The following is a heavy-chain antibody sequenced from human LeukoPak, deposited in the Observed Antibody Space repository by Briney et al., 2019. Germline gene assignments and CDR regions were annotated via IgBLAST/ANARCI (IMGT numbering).Heavy chain of an antibody. V-gene: IGHV3-48*01. CDR2: ISSSSSTI. CDR3: ARERAATGAVDY. J-gene: IGHJ4*02. D-gene: IGHD2-15*01. CDR1: GFTFSSYS. Sequence: GGSLRLSCAASGFTFSSYSMNWVRQAPGKGLEWVSYISSSSSTICYADSVKGRFTISRDNAKNSLYLQMNSLRAEDTAVYYCARERAATGAVDYWGQGTLVTVSS.